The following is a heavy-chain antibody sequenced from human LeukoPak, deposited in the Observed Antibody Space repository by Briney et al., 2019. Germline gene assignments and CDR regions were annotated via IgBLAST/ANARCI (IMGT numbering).Heavy chain of an antibody. J-gene: IGHJ4*02. D-gene: IGHD3-16*01. CDR1: GGSFSGYY. CDR3: ARGGYLGSSVFDY. Sequence: PSETLSLTCAVYGGSFSGYYWSWIRQPPGKGLEWIGEINHSGSTNYNPSLKSRVTISVDTSKNQLSLELSSVTAADTAVFYCARGGYLGSSVFDYWGQGTLVTVSS. V-gene: IGHV4-34*01. CDR2: INHSGST.